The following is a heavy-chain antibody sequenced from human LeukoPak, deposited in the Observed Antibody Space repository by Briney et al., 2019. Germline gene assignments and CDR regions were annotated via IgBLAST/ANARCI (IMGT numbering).Heavy chain of an antibody. J-gene: IGHJ6*02. CDR3: ARGHWGMDV. CDR1: GFTFSDYY. CDR2: IGTSSSYT. V-gene: IGHV3-11*05. Sequence: SGGSLRLSCAASGFTFSDYYMSRIRQAPGKGLEWVSYIGTSSSYTNYADSVKGRFTISRDNAKNSLYLQMNSLRAEDTAVYYCARGHWGMDVWGQGTTVTVSS.